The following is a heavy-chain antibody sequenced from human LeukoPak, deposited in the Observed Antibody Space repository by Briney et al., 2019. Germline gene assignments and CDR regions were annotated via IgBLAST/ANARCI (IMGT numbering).Heavy chain of an antibody. V-gene: IGHV3-7*03. CDR1: GFTFSNYW. D-gene: IGHD6-13*01. CDR3: ARGRAAAFDN. CDR2: INEGGSDE. J-gene: IGHJ4*02. Sequence: GGSLRLSCAASGFTFSNYWMCWVRQAPGEGLEWVANINEGGSDEYYVDSVKGRFTISRDNAENSLYLQMNSLRGEDTAVYYCARGRAAAFDNWGQGTLVTVSS.